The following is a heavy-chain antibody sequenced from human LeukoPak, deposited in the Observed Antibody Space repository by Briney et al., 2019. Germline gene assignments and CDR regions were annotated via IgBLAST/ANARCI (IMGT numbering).Heavy chain of an antibody. CDR3: ATQYYYGSGSYYVYWYFDL. Sequence: GGSLRLSCAASGFTFSSYAMSWVRQAPGKGLERVSAISGSGGSTYYADSVKGRFTISRDNSKNTLYLQMNSLRAEDTAVYYCATQYYYGSGSYYVYWYFDLWGRGTLVTVSS. CDR2: ISGSGGST. D-gene: IGHD3-10*01. J-gene: IGHJ2*01. CDR1: GFTFSSYA. V-gene: IGHV3-23*01.